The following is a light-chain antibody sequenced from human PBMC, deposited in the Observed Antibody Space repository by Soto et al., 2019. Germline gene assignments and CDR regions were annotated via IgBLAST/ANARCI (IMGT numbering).Light chain of an antibody. Sequence: QSVLTQPASVSGSLGQSITISCSGTRSDVGGFDYVSWYQQRPGKAPKLLIYEVANRPSGVSYLFSASKSVNTASLTISGLQADDEADYYCSSYTSSATLIFGGGTKLTVL. CDR3: SSYTSSATLI. J-gene: IGLJ2*01. CDR2: EVA. CDR1: RSDVGGFDY. V-gene: IGLV2-14*03.